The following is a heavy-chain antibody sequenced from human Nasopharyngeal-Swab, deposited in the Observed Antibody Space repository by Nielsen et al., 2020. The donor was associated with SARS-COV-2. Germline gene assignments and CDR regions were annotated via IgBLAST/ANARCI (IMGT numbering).Heavy chain of an antibody. J-gene: IGHJ4*02. CDR3: AKSYSSYPFDH. D-gene: IGHD6-6*01. Sequence: GGSLRLSCAASGFTFSSYGMHWVRQAPGKGLEWVAVISYDGNNKYYADSVKGRFTISRDNSKNTLYLQLNSLRAEDTAVYYCAKSYSSYPFDHWGQGTLVTVSS. CDR1: GFTFSSYG. V-gene: IGHV3-30*18. CDR2: ISYDGNNK.